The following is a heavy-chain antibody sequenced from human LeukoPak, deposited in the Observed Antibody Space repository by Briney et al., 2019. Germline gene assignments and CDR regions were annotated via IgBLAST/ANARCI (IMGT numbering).Heavy chain of an antibody. CDR3: AKDIDYDFWSGYPFDY. J-gene: IGHJ4*02. Sequence: PGASLRLSCAASGFTFSIYAMSWVRQAPGEGMEWLSSISGSGGSRYYAESVKGRFTISRDNSKNTLYLQMSSLRADDTAIYYCAKDIDYDFWSGYPFDYWGQGTLVTVSS. D-gene: IGHD3-3*01. CDR2: ISGSGGSR. CDR1: GFTFSIYA. V-gene: IGHV3-23*01.